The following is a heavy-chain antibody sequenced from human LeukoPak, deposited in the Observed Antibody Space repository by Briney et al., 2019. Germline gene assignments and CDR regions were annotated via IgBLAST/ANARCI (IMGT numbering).Heavy chain of an antibody. CDR2: IYHSGST. CDR1: GGSISSGGYS. D-gene: IGHD2-15*01. J-gene: IGHJ4*02. Sequence: PSETLSLTCAVSGGSISSGGYSWSWIRQPPGKGLEWIGYIYHSGSTYYNPSLKSQVTISVDRSKNQFSLKLSSVTAADTAVYYCARVTPWYFDFWGQGTLVTVSS. CDR3: ARVTPWYFDF. V-gene: IGHV4-30-2*01.